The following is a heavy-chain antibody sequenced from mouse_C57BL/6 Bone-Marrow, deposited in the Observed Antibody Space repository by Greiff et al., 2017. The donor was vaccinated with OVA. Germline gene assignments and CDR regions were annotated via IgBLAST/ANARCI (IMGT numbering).Heavy chain of an antibody. CDR1: GYTFTSYW. D-gene: IGHD3-2*02. J-gene: IGHJ2*01. CDR2: IDPSDSYT. Sequence: QVQLQQPGAELVKPGASVKLSCKASGYTFTSYWMQWVKQRPGQGLEWIGEIDPSDSYTNYNQKFKGKATLTVDTSSSPAYMQLSSLTSEDSAVYYCARSAQARDYWGQGTTLTVSS. CDR3: ARSAQARDY. V-gene: IGHV1-50*01.